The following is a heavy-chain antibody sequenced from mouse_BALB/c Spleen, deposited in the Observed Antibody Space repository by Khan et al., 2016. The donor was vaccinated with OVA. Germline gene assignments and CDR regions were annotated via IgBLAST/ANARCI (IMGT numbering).Heavy chain of an antibody. CDR3: ARSTYRYAFAY. CDR2: ILYSGST. CDR1: GDSITSSY. V-gene: IGHV3-8*02. Sequence: EVQLQESGPSLVKPSQTLSLTCSVTGDSITSSYWCWIRKFPGNKLEYMGYILYSGSTYYNPSLKSRISITRHTSQNQYYLQLNSVTTEDTVTCYCARSTYRYAFAYWGQGTLVTVSA. D-gene: IGHD2-14*01. J-gene: IGHJ3*01.